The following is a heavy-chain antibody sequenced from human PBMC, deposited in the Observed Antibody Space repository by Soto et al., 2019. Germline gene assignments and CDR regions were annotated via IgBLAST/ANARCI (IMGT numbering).Heavy chain of an antibody. J-gene: IGHJ6*02. D-gene: IGHD6-6*01. CDR1: SDSMNSGGYY. Sequence: PSETLSLTCSVSSDSMNSGGYYWSWIRQHPGKGLEWIGYIYSNGDTYYNPSLKSRVTISVDTSKNQCSLNLTSVTGADTAVYYCARRGGSSSGYYYYAFDVWGQGTKVTVSS. V-gene: IGHV4-31*03. CDR3: ARRGGSSSGYYYYAFDV. CDR2: IYSNGDT.